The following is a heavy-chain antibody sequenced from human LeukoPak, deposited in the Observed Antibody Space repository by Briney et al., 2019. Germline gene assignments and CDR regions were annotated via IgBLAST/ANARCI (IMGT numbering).Heavy chain of an antibody. V-gene: IGHV3-21*01. CDR2: ISSSSSYI. CDR1: GFTFSSYS. J-gene: IGHJ4*02. D-gene: IGHD5-18*01. Sequence: PGGSLRLSCAASGFTFSSYSMNWVRQAPGKGLEWVSSISSSSSYIYYADSVKGRFTISRDNSKNTLYLQMNSLRAEDTAVYYCAKDLGVQLWLVIDYWGQGTLVTVSS. CDR3: AKDLGVQLWLVIDY.